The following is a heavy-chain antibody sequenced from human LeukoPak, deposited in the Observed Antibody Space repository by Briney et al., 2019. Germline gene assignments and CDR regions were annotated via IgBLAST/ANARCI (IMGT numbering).Heavy chain of an antibody. V-gene: IGHV4-59*13. J-gene: IGHJ6*02. D-gene: IGHD3-3*01. CDR2: TSYTGNT. CDR3: ARDVFDYDFWSGYYVGRKSYGMDV. CDR1: GASISSYY. Sequence: ASETLSLTCTVSGASISSYYWSWIRLPPGKGLEWIGYTSYTGNTNYNPSLKSRVTISVDTSKNQFSLKLSSVTAADTAVYYCARDVFDYDFWSGYYVGRKSYGMDVWGQGTTVTVSS.